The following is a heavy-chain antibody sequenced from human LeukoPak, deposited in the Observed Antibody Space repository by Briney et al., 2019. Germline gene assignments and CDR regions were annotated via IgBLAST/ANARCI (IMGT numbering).Heavy chain of an antibody. D-gene: IGHD3-22*01. J-gene: IGHJ3*02. CDR1: GFSFSSYD. Sequence: GGSLRLSCLASGFSFSSYDIHWVRQAPGKGLEWVANIKQDGSEKYYVDSVKGRFTISRDNAKNSLFLQMNSLRAEDTAVYYCARLQYYYDSSDYYNDAFDIWGQGTMVTVSS. CDR3: ARLQYYYDSSDYYNDAFDI. CDR2: IKQDGSEK. V-gene: IGHV3-7*01.